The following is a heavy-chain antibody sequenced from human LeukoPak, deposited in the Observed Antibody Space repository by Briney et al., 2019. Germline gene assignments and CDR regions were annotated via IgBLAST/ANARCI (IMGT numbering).Heavy chain of an antibody. Sequence: SETLSLTCTVSGGSISGYSWSWIRQPPGKGLDWIGNFYYSGSTSYNPSLKSRVTISVDTSKNQFSLKLSSVTAADTAVYYCARTTAVAGWFDPWGQGTLVTVSS. CDR3: ARTTAVAGWFDP. CDR1: GGSISGYS. V-gene: IGHV4-59*01. CDR2: FYYSGST. J-gene: IGHJ5*02. D-gene: IGHD6-19*01.